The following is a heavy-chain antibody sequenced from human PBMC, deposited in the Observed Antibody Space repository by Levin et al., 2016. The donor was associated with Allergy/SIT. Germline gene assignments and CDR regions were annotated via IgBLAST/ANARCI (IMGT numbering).Heavy chain of an antibody. D-gene: IGHD3-22*01. CDR1: GYSISSSFS. J-gene: IGHJ4*02. CDR3: ARGDYDQTSRV. Sequence: SETLSLTCGVSGYSISSSFSWGWFRQPPAKGLEWIGSVFHNGSTYYNPSLKRRITISVETSKNQFSLHLRSVSVADTAVFYCARGDYDQTSRVWGQGTLVTVSS. CDR2: VFHNGST. V-gene: IGHV4-38-2*01.